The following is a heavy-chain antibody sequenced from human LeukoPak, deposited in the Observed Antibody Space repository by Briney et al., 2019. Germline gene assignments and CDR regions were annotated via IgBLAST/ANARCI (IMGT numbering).Heavy chain of an antibody. D-gene: IGHD3-10*01. V-gene: IGHV3-11*01. CDR1: GFTFSDYY. J-gene: IGHJ3*02. CDR2: ISSSGSTI. CDR3: ARVGFGELLFAFDI. Sequence: PGGSLRLSCAASGFTFSDYYMSWIRQAPGKGLEWVSYISSSGSTIYYADSVKGRFTISRENAKNSLYLQMNSLRAEDTAVYYCARVGFGELLFAFDIWGQGTMVTVSS.